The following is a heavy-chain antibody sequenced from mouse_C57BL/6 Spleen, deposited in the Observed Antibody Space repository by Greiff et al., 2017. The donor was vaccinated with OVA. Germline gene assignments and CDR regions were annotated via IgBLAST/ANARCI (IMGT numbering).Heavy chain of an antibody. V-gene: IGHV5-6*01. CDR3: ARQRDYDGYYAMDY. Sequence: EVKLMESGGDLVKPGGSLKLSCAASGFTFSSYGMSWVRQTPDKRLEWVATISSGGSYTYYPDSVTGRFTISRDNAKNTLYLQMSSLKSEDTAMYYCARQRDYDGYYAMDYWGQGTSVTVSS. CDR1: GFTFSSYG. D-gene: IGHD2-4*01. CDR2: ISSGGSYT. J-gene: IGHJ4*01.